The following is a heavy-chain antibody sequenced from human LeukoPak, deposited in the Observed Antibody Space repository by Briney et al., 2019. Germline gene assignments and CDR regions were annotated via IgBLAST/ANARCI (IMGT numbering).Heavy chain of an antibody. J-gene: IGHJ3*01. V-gene: IGHV1-24*01. CDR2: FDSEEYDT. Sequence: GASVKVSCKVSGYTLTALALHWVRQAPGKGFEWIGGFDSEEYDTIYAQKFQGRVTMTEDTSTDTAYMELSRLRSDDTAVYYCARLGSTSSPPWGAFDLWGQGTMVTVSS. CDR3: ARLGSTSSPPWGAFDL. CDR1: GYTLTALA. D-gene: IGHD6-6*01.